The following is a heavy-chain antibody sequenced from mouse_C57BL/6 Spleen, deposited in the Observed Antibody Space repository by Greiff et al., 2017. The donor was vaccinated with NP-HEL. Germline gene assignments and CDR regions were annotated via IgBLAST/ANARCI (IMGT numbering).Heavy chain of an antibody. J-gene: IGHJ3*01. CDR1: GFTFSDYG. V-gene: IGHV5-17*01. CDR2: ISSGSSTI. Sequence: EVQRVESGGGLVKPGGSLKLSCAASGFTFSDYGMHWVRQAPEKGLEWVAYISSGSSTIYYADTVKGRFTISRDNAKNTLFLQMTSLRSEDTAMYYCARPCYYDYDSWFAYWGQGTLVTVSA. D-gene: IGHD2-4*01. CDR3: ARPCYYDYDSWFAY.